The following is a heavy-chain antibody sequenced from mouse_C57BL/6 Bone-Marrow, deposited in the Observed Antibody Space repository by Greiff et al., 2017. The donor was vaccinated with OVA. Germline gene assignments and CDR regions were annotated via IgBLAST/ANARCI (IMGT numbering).Heavy chain of an antibody. CDR3: AIITTVVADD. J-gene: IGHJ2*01. CDR2: IHPNSGST. Sequence: QVQLKQPGAELVKPGASVKLSCKASGYTFTSYWMHWVKQRPGQGLEWIGMIHPNSGSTNYNEKFKSKATLTVDKSSSTAYMQLSSLTSEDSAVYYCAIITTVVADDWGQGTTLTVSS. D-gene: IGHD1-1*01. V-gene: IGHV1-64*01. CDR1: GYTFTSYW.